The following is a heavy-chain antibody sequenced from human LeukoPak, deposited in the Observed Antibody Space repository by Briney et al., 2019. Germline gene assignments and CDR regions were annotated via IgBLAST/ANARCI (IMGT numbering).Heavy chain of an antibody. CDR2: IYYSGST. CDR3: AALLGYCSSTSCYNFDY. CDR1: GGSISSSSYY. Sequence: SETRSLTCTVSGGSISSSSYYWGWIRQPPGKGLEWIGSIYYSGSTYYNPSLKSRVTISVDTSRNQFSLKLSSVTAADTAVYYCAALLGYCSSTSCYNFDYWGQGTLVTVSS. J-gene: IGHJ4*02. D-gene: IGHD2-2*01. V-gene: IGHV4-39*01.